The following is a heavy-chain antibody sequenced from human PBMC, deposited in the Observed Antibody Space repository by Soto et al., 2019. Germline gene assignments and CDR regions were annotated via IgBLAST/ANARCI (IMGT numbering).Heavy chain of an antibody. J-gene: IGHJ4*02. CDR3: ARETGDVWYFDY. CDR1: GGSFSGYY. Sequence: ATLSLTCAVYGGSFSGYYWSWIRQPPGKGLEWIGEINHSGSTNYNPSLKSRVTISVDTSKNQFSLKLGSVTAADTAVYYCARETGDVWYFDYWGQGTLVTVSS. D-gene: IGHD7-27*01. CDR2: INHSGST. V-gene: IGHV4-34*01.